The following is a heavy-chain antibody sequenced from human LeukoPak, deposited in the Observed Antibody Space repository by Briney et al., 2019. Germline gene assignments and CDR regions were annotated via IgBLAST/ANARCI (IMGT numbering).Heavy chain of an antibody. CDR1: GGSISSSSYY. J-gene: IGHJ4*02. CDR3: ASTSSEPLYYFDY. V-gene: IGHV4-39*01. D-gene: IGHD6-19*01. Sequence: SETLSLTCTVSGGSISSSSYYWGWIRQPPGKGLEWIGSIYYSGGTYYNPSLKSRVTISVDTSKNQFSLKLSSVTAADTAVYYCASTSSEPLYYFDYWGQGTLVTVSS. CDR2: IYYSGGT.